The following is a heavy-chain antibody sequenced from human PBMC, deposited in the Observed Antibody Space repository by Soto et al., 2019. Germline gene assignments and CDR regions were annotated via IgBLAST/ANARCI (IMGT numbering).Heavy chain of an antibody. CDR3: ARGRYSSSWTGYFDY. J-gene: IGHJ4*02. CDR2: ISYDGSNK. CDR1: GFTFSSYA. V-gene: IGHV3-30-3*01. D-gene: IGHD6-13*01. Sequence: GGSLRLSCAASGFTFSSYAMHWVRQAPGKGLGWVAVISYDGSNKYYADSVKGRFTISRDNSKNTLYLQMNSLRAEDTAVYYCARGRYSSSWTGYFDYWGQGTLVTVSS.